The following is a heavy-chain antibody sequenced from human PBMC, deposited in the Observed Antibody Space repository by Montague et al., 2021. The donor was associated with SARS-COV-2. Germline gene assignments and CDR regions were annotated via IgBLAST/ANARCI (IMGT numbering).Heavy chain of an antibody. V-gene: IGHV5-51*01. J-gene: IGHJ5*02. CDR2: IYPGDSHA. D-gene: IGHD6-19*01. CDR3: ATHPFGSSGWTNWFDX. Sequence: QSGAEVKKPGESLKISCKGSGYSFTAHWIGWLRQMPGQGLEWIAMIYPGDSHARYSPSFQGQVTISADKSISTAYLQWSSLKASDTAMYYCATHPFGSSGWTNWFDXWGQGTLVTVSS. CDR1: GYSFTAHW.